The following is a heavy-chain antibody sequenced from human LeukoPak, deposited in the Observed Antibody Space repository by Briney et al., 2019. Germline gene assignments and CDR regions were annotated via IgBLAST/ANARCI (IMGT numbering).Heavy chain of an antibody. CDR1: GDSVSSNSAA. CDR2: TYYRSKWYN. Sequence: SQTLSLTCAISGDSVSSNSAAWNWIRQSPSSGLELLGRTYYRSKWYNDYAVSVKSRITIHPDTSKHQFSLQLNSVTPEDTAVYYCARVVLLSCGCYGYWGQGTLVTVSS. CDR3: ARVVLLSCGCYGY. V-gene: IGHV6-1*01. J-gene: IGHJ4*02. D-gene: IGHD6-19*01.